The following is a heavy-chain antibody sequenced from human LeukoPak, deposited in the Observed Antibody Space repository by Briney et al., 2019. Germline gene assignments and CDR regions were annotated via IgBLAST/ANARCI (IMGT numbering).Heavy chain of an antibody. D-gene: IGHD3-9*01. CDR2: IYYTGTT. CDR3: ARVNDILVGYHLDY. V-gene: IGHV4-61*01. CDR1: GGPVRSGNYY. Sequence: SETLSLTCTVSGGPVRSGNYYWSWIRQPPGKELEWIVYIYYTGTTYYNPSLKSRAPIPVEASKNQFSVKVSSVSAADTAVYYCARVNDILVGYHLDYWGRGILVTVSS. J-gene: IGHJ4*02.